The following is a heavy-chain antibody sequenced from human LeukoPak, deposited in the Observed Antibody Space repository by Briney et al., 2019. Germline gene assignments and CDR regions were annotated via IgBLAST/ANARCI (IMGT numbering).Heavy chain of an antibody. CDR2: IYYSGST. V-gene: IGHV4-39*01. J-gene: IGHJ4*02. D-gene: IGHD1-20*01. CDR1: GGSISSSSYY. Sequence: PSETLSLTCTVSGGSISSSSYYWGWIRQPPVKGLEWIGSIYYSGSTYYNPSLKSRVTISVDTSKNQFSLKLSSVTAADTAVYYCARHYNRDDLLDYWGQGTLVTVSS. CDR3: ARHYNRDDLLDY.